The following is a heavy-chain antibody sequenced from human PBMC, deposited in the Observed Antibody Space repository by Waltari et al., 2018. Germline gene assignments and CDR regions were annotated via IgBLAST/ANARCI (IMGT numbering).Heavy chain of an antibody. V-gene: IGHV4-4*07. D-gene: IGHD2-15*01. CDR2: IYTSGST. Sequence: QVQLQASGPGLVKPSETLSLTCPVSGGPISSYYWRWIRPPAGTGLEWIGRIYTSGSTNYNPSLKSRVTISVDKSKNQFSLKLSSVTAADTAVYYCASSSCSGGSCYYHPDAFDIWGQGTMVTVSS. CDR1: GGPISSYY. J-gene: IGHJ3*02. CDR3: ASSSCSGGSCYYHPDAFDI.